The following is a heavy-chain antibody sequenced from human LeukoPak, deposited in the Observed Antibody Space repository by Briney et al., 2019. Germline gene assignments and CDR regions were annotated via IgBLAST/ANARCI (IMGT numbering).Heavy chain of an antibody. Sequence: HAGGSLRLSCAASGFTFSSYEMNWVRQAPGKGLEWVSYISSSGSTIYYADSVKGRFTISRDNAKNSLYLQLNSLRAEDTAVYYCARDTGAYYDSGGLDYWGQGTLVTVSS. CDR3: ARDTGAYYDSGGLDY. V-gene: IGHV3-48*03. D-gene: IGHD3-22*01. CDR1: GFTFSSYE. J-gene: IGHJ4*02. CDR2: ISSSGSTI.